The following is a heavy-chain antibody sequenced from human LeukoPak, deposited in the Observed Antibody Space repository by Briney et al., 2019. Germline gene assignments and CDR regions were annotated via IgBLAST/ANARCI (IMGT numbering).Heavy chain of an antibody. V-gene: IGHV3-23*01. J-gene: IGHJ4*02. D-gene: IGHD3-3*01. CDR1: GFTFTDSA. CDR2: ISTSGGGT. Sequence: RAGGSLRLSCAASGFTFTDSAMTWVRQAPGKGLEWVSAISTSGGGTIYTDSVKDRFTISRDNSKNTLYLQMNSLRAEDTAIYYCAKGSHDSRPYYFDFWGQEILVTVSS. CDR3: AKGSHDSRPYYFDF.